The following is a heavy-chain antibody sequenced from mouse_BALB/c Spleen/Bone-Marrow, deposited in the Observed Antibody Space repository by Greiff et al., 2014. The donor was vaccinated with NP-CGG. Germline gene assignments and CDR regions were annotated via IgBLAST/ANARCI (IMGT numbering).Heavy chain of an antibody. CDR1: GYTFTSYV. V-gene: IGHV1-14*01. D-gene: IGHD6-1*01. CDR3: ARRGRIAEALGY. J-gene: IGHJ2*01. Sequence: EVQGVESGPELVKPGASVKMSCKASGYTFTSYVMHWVKQKPGQGLEWIGYINPYNDGTKYNEKFKGKATLTSGKSSSTAYMELSSLTSEDSAVYCCARRGRIAEALGYWGQGTTLTVSS. CDR2: INPYNDGT.